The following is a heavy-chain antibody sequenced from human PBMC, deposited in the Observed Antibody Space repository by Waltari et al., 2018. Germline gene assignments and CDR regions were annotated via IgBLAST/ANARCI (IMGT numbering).Heavy chain of an antibody. CDR1: GFTLASYW. CDR2: INEDERER. V-gene: IGHV3-7*01. D-gene: IGHD1-26*01. CDR3: ARGRSETYRGGVFDI. J-gene: IGHJ3*02. Sequence: EVQLVESGGGLVQPGGSLRLSCAASGFTLASYWTNLVRQAPGKGLEGVAKINEDERERSFVDSVKGRFTISRDNAKNTLYLQMNSLRVEDTAVYYCARGRSETYRGGVFDIWGQGTMVTVSS.